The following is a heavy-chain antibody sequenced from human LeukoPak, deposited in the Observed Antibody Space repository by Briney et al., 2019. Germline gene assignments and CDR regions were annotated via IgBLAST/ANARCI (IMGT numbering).Heavy chain of an antibody. V-gene: IGHV3-11*05. CDR1: GFSFSDYY. D-gene: IGHD3-9*01. CDR3: ARENYDILTGRLYAMDV. Sequence: GGSLRLSCAASGFSFSDYYMSWIRQAPGKGLEWVSYITGSNSYTNYADSVKGRFTISRDNAKNSLYLQMNSLRAEDTAVYYCARENYDILTGRLYAMDVWSQGTTVTVSS. CDR2: ITGSNSYT. J-gene: IGHJ6*02.